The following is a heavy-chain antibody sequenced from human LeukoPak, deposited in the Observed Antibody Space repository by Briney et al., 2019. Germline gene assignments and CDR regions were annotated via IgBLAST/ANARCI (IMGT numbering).Heavy chain of an antibody. D-gene: IGHD2/OR15-2a*01. Sequence: GASVKVSCKASGYTFTSYAMHWVRQAPGQRLEWMGWINVGNGNTKYSQKFQGRVTITRDTSASTAYMELSSLRSEDTAVYYCARDPSTLDYYYYYGMDVWGQGTTVTVSS. V-gene: IGHV1-3*01. CDR3: ARDPSTLDYYYYYGMDV. CDR2: INVGNGNT. CDR1: GYTFTSYA. J-gene: IGHJ6*02.